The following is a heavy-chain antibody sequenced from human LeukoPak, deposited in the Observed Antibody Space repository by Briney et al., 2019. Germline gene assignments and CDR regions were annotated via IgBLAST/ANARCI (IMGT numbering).Heavy chain of an antibody. J-gene: IGHJ4*02. Sequence: PSETLSLTCTISGGSISSYYWSWIRQPPGKGLEWIGYIYYTRSTNHNPSLKSRVTISVDTSKNQFSLKLSSVTAADTAVYYCARGRHIVVVTAIEYWGQGTLVTVSS. CDR1: GGSISSYY. V-gene: IGHV4-59*12. CDR3: ARGRHIVVVTAIEY. D-gene: IGHD2-21*02. CDR2: IYYTRST.